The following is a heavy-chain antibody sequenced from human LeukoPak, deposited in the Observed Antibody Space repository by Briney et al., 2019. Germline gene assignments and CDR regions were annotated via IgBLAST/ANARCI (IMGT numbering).Heavy chain of an antibody. CDR1: GFTVSTNY. CDR2: IYRGGST. CDR3: AKDRVPLAARPLHFDY. D-gene: IGHD6-6*01. Sequence: GGSLRLSCTASGFTVSTNYMSWVRQAPGKGLEWVSVIYRGGSTYYADSVKGRFTISRDNSKNTLYLQMNSLRAEDTAVYYCAKDRVPLAARPLHFDYWGQGTLVTVSS. J-gene: IGHJ4*02. V-gene: IGHV3-53*01.